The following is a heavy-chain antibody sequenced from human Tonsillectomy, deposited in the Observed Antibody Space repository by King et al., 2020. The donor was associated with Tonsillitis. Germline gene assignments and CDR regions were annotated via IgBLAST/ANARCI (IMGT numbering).Heavy chain of an antibody. D-gene: IGHD3-22*01. CDR2: IIPLFGTT. J-gene: IGHJ6*03. CDR1: GGTFSGYG. Sequence: VQLVESGAEVKTPGSSVKVSCTASGGTFSGYGISWVRQAPGQGLEWMGGIIPLFGTTYFTQKFQGRVTITADKSTSTAYLELSSLTFEDTAVYYCAAGYYESSGFSFYYNFNIDVWGKGATVTVSS. V-gene: IGHV1-69*06. CDR3: AAGYYESSGFSFYYNFNIDV.